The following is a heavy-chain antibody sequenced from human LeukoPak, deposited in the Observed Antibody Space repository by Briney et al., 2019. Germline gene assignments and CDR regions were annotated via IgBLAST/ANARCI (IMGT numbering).Heavy chain of an antibody. Sequence: AASVKVSCKASGYTFTGYYMHWVRQAPGQGLEWMGWINPNSGGTNYAQKFQGRVTMTRGTSISTAYMELSRLRSDDTAVYYCARDLIVVVPAAAFDYWGQGTLVIVSS. CDR2: INPNSGGT. J-gene: IGHJ4*02. V-gene: IGHV1-2*02. CDR1: GYTFTGYY. CDR3: ARDLIVVVPAAAFDY. D-gene: IGHD2-2*01.